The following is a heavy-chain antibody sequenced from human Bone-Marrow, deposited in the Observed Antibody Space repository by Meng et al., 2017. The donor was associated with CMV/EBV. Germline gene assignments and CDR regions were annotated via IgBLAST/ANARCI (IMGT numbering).Heavy chain of an antibody. Sequence: GSLRLSCAVYGGSFSGYYWSWIRQPPGKGLEWIGEINHSGSTNYNPSLKSRVTISVDTSKNQFSLKLSSVTAADTAVYYCARASGGRVTIFGVVILPNYFYYWGQGTLVTVSS. D-gene: IGHD3-3*01. CDR1: GGSFSGYY. CDR2: INHSGST. J-gene: IGHJ4*02. CDR3: ARASGGRVTIFGVVILPNYFYY. V-gene: IGHV4-34*01.